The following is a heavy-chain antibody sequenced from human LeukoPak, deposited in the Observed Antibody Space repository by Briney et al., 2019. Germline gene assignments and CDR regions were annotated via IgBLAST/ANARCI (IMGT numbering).Heavy chain of an antibody. CDR2: MYYSGCT. CDR3: AGEACPGIAAAGTFLGPLPHCFDP. D-gene: IGHD6-13*01. V-gene: IGHV4-39*06. CDR1: VGSISSRSYD. J-gene: IGHJ5*02. Sequence: PSETLSLTCTVSVGSISSRSYDSGWFRQPPGNGLEWRVSMYYSGCTYYTPSLKSRVTITVDTSKNQSALNVSSVTAAYMAVDDCAGEACPGIAAAGTFLGPLPHCFDPWGQGTLVTVSS.